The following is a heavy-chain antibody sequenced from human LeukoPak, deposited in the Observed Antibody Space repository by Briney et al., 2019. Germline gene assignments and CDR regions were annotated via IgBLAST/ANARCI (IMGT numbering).Heavy chain of an antibody. V-gene: IGHV4-59*01. J-gene: IGHJ4*02. D-gene: IGHD3-10*01. CDR1: GGSISSYY. Sequence: SETLSLTCTVSGGSISSYYWSWIRQPPGKGLEWIGYIYYSGSTNYNPSLKSRVTISVDTSKNQFSLKLSSVTAADTAVYYCARWNYYGSGSWYYFDYWGQGTLVTVSS. CDR2: IYYSGST. CDR3: ARWNYYGSGSWYYFDY.